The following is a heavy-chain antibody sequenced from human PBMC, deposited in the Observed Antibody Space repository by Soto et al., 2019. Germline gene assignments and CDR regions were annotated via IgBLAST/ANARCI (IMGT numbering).Heavy chain of an antibody. D-gene: IGHD1-26*01. CDR3: ARYELRRHNWFDP. CDR2: IYYSGST. J-gene: IGHJ5*02. CDR1: GGSISSGGYY. Sequence: SETLSLTYTVSGGSISSGGYYWSWIRQHPGKGLEWIGYIYYSGSTYYNPSLKSRVTISVDTSKNQFSLKLSSVTAADTAVYYCARYELRRHNWFDPWGQGTLVTVSS. V-gene: IGHV4-31*03.